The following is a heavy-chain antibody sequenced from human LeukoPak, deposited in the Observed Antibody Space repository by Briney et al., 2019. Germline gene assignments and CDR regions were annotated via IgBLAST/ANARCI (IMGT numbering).Heavy chain of an antibody. D-gene: IGHD3-22*01. CDR2: INPNSGGT. V-gene: IGHV1-2*02. Sequence: ASVKVSCKASGYTFTGYYMHWVRQTPGQGLEWMGWINPNSGGTNYAQKFQGRVTMTRDTSISTAYMELRSLRSDDTAVYYCATHCYDSSGCAYWGQGTLVTVSS. CDR3: ATHCYDSSGCAY. J-gene: IGHJ4*02. CDR1: GYTFTGYY.